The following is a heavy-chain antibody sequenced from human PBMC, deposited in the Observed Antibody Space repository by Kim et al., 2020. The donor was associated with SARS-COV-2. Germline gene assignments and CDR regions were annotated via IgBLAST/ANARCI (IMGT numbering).Heavy chain of an antibody. Sequence: GGSLRLSCAASGFTFSSYGMHWVRQAPGKGLEWVAVIWYDGSNKYYADSVKGRFTISRDNSKNTLYLQMNSLRAEDTAVYYCARPAYSSSSRYYYYGMDVWGQGTTVTVSS. J-gene: IGHJ6*02. D-gene: IGHD6-6*01. CDR1: GFTFSSYG. CDR2: IWYDGSNK. V-gene: IGHV3-33*01. CDR3: ARPAYSSSSRYYYYGMDV.